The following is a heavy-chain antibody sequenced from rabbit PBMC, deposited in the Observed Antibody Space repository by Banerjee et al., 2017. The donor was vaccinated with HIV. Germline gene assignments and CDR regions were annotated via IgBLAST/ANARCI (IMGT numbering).Heavy chain of an antibody. J-gene: IGHJ4*01. CDR1: GFDLSTYYY. CDR2: IDAVSSDST. CDR3: ARDGYAGYGYPNL. D-gene: IGHD7-1*01. V-gene: IGHV1S43*01. Sequence: QSLEESGGDLVKPGASLTLTCTASGFDLSTYYYMCWVRQAPGKGLEWIGCIDAVSSDSTYYATWVNGRFTISRSTSLNTVDLKMTSLTAADTATYFCARDGYAGYGYPNLWGPGTLVTVS.